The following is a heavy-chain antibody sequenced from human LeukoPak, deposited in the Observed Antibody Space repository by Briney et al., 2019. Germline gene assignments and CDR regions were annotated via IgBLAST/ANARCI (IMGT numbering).Heavy chain of an antibody. D-gene: IGHD3-16*02. Sequence: GGSLRLSCAASGFTFSNYWMHWVRQAPGKGLVWVSRINTDGSSTIYADSVKGRFTISRDNAKNTLYLRMNSLRAEDTAVYYCARDNGGYFQHWGQGTLVTVSS. V-gene: IGHV3-74*01. CDR3: ARDNGGYFQH. J-gene: IGHJ1*01. CDR1: GFTFSNYW. CDR2: INTDGSST.